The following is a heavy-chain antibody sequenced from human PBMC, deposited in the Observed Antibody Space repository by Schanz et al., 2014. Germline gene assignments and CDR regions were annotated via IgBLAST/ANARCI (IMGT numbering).Heavy chain of an antibody. Sequence: QVQLVESGGDVVQPGRSLRLSCAASGFTFSSYGMHWVRQAPGKGLEWVAVIWFDGNNKYYADSVKGRFTISRDNSKNTLYLQMNSLQTDDTAVYYCFSMHYGNSVYWGQGTLVTVSS. D-gene: IGHD3-3*02. CDR3: FSMHYGNSVY. CDR1: GFTFSSYG. CDR2: IWFDGNNK. V-gene: IGHV3-33*01. J-gene: IGHJ4*02.